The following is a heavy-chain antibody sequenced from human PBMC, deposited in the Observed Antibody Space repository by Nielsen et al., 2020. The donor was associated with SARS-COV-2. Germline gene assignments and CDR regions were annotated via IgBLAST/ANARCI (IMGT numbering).Heavy chain of an antibody. CDR3: ARDWGIYYYYGMDV. Sequence: ESLKISCAASGFTFSSYSMNWVRQAPGKGPEWVSSISSSSSYIYYADSVKGRFTISRDNAKNSLYLQMNSLRAEDTAVYYCARDWGIYYYYGMDVWGQGTTVTVSS. CDR2: ISSSSSYI. J-gene: IGHJ6*02. D-gene: IGHD7-27*01. V-gene: IGHV3-21*01. CDR1: GFTFSSYS.